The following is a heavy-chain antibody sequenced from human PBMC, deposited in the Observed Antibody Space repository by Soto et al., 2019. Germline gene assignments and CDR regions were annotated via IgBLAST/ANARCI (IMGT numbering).Heavy chain of an antibody. J-gene: IGHJ5*02. CDR2: INSDGSGT. CDR1: GFTFSNYW. Sequence: GGSLRLSCAASGFTFSNYWMHWVRQVPGKGLVWVSHINSDGSGTSYADSVKGRFTNSRDNAKNTLYLQMNSLRAEDTAVYYSARDSNLGFDPWGQGTLVTVSS. D-gene: IGHD7-27*01. V-gene: IGHV3-74*01. CDR3: ARDSNLGFDP.